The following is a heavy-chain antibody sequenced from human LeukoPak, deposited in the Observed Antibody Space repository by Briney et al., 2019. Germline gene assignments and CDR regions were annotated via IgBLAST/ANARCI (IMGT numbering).Heavy chain of an antibody. CDR1: GGTFSSYA. J-gene: IGHJ4*02. Sequence: GASVKVSCKASGGTFSSYAISWVRQAPGQGLEWMGGIVPIFGTANYAQKFQGRVTITADESTSTAYMELSSLRSEDTAVYYCARDLTQQQTPYFDYWGQGTLVTVSS. CDR2: IVPIFGTA. CDR3: ARDLTQQQTPYFDY. V-gene: IGHV1-69*01. D-gene: IGHD6-13*01.